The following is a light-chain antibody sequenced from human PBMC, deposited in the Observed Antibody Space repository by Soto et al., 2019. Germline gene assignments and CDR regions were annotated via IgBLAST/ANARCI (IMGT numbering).Light chain of an antibody. V-gene: IGKV1-39*01. J-gene: IGKJ1*01. CDR3: QHSYSTPLT. CDR2: AAS. CDR1: QSISSY. Sequence: DIQMTQSPSSLSASVGDRVTITCRASQSISSYLNWYQQKPGKAPKLLIYAASSLQSGGPSRFSGSGSGTDFTLTISSLQPEDFVTYYCQHSYSTPLTFGQGTKVEIK.